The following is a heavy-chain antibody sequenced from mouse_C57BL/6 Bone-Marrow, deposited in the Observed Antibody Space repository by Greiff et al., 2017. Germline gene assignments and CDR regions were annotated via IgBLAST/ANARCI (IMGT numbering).Heavy chain of an antibody. D-gene: IGHD3-1*01. CDR1: GYTFTSYW. V-gene: IGHV1-59*01. J-gene: IGHJ4*01. CDR3: ARRSSGAMDY. Sequence: QVQLQQPGAELVRPGTSVKLSCKASGYTFTSYWMHWVKQRPGQGLEWIGVIDPSDSYTNYNQTFTGKATLTVDTSSSTAYMQLSSLTAEDSAVYYCARRSSGAMDYWGQGTSVTVSS. CDR2: IDPSDSYT.